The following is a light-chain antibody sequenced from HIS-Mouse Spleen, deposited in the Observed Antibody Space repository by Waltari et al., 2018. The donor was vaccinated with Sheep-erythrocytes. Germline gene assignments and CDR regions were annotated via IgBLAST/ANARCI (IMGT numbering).Light chain of an antibody. V-gene: IGLV1-40*01. CDR3: CSYAGSYNHV. CDR2: GNS. Sequence: QSVLTQPPSVSGAPGQRVTISCTGSSSNIAAGDDLHGYQQLPGTAPKLLIYGNSNRPSGVPDRFSGSKSGTSASLAITGLQAEDEADYYCCSYAGSYNHVFATGTKVTVL. J-gene: IGLJ1*01. CDR1: SSNIAAGDD.